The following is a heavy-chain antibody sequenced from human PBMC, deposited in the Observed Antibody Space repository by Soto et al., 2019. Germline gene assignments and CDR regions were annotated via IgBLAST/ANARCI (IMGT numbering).Heavy chain of an antibody. CDR3: ARSDRDYAYALNV. D-gene: IGHD3-16*01. Sequence: EAQLVESGGGLIQPGGSLRLSCAASGFTVSDNYITWVRQAPGKGLEWVSLLYSGGRIYYADSVKGRFTISRDTSKTTLYLHMNSLSTEDTAVYYCARSDRDYAYALNVWGQGTTVTVSS. J-gene: IGHJ6*02. V-gene: IGHV3-53*01. CDR1: GFTVSDNY. CDR2: LYSGGRI.